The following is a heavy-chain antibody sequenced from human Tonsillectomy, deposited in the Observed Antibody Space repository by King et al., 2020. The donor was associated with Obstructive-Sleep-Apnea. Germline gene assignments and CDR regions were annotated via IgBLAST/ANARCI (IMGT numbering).Heavy chain of an antibody. V-gene: IGHV3-15*04. J-gene: IGHJ4*02. CDR2: IASKTDCGTT. D-gene: IGHD6-19*01. CDR3: TTDPSGWIMT. Sequence: VQLVESGGGLVKPGGSLRLSCTASGFTFINAWMNWGRQARLNGLEWVGRIASKTDCGTTEYAAPVKGRFTISRDDSKNTLYLQMSSLETEDTAVYYCTTDPSGWIMTWGQGSLVTVSS. CDR1: GFTFINAW.